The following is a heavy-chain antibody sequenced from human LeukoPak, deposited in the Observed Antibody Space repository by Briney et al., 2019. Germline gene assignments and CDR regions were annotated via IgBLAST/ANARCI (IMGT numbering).Heavy chain of an antibody. CDR1: GFTFSSRS. CDR3: ARDSDGYDL. D-gene: IGHD2-15*01. Sequence: GGSLRLSCTASGFTFSSRSMSWVRQAPGKGLEFVANIKEDGSAEYYVDSVKGRFTISKDNAKNSLYLQMNSLRVDDTAIYYCARDSDGYDLWGQGTLVTVSS. J-gene: IGHJ4*02. CDR2: IKEDGSAE. V-gene: IGHV3-7*01.